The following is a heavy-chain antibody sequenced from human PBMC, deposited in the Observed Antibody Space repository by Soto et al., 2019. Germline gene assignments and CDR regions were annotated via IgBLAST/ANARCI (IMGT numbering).Heavy chain of an antibody. D-gene: IGHD1-26*01. V-gene: IGHV2-5*02. CDR1: GFSLTTDRVG. Sequence: QITLKESGPTLVKPTQTLTLTCTFSGFSLTTDRVGVGWIRQPPGEALEWLAVIYWDDSKTYRPSLESRLTITKDTSNTPVSLTITNMDSQDTATYYCAHAYGGRSLYWGQGTLVTVSS. CDR2: IYWDDSK. J-gene: IGHJ4*02. CDR3: AHAYGGRSLY.